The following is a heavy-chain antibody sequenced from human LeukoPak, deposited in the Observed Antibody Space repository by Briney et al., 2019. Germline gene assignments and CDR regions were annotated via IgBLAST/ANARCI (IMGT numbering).Heavy chain of an antibody. CDR3: ASYDSSGYHLDY. D-gene: IGHD3-22*01. CDR1: GGSISSGDYY. Sequence: PSQTLSLTCTVSGGSISSGDYYWSWIRQPPGKGLEWIGYIYYSGSTYYNPSLKSRVTISVDTSKNQFSLKLSSVTAADTAVYYCASYDSSGYHLDYWGQGTLVTVSS. V-gene: IGHV4-30-4*01. J-gene: IGHJ4*02. CDR2: IYYSGST.